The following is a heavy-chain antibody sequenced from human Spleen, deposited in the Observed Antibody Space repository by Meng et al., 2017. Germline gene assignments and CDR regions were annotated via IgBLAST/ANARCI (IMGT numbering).Heavy chain of an antibody. CDR3: ARGTPGRSYCDY. J-gene: IGHJ4*02. CDR1: DYTFSGYG. D-gene: IGHD3-10*01. V-gene: IGHV1-18*01. Sequence: QVQLVQSGAEVKKPGASLKVFCKGSDYTFSGYGVCWVRQAPGQGLEWMAWLGAHPGDTSFAPKFLGRVTVTADTATATAYMELRSLRSDDTAVYYCARGTPGRSYCDYWGLGTLVTVSS. CDR2: LGAHPGDT.